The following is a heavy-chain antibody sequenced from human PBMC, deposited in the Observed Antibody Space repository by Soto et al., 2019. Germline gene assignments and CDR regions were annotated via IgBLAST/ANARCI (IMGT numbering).Heavy chain of an antibody. J-gene: IGHJ4*02. D-gene: IGHD5-18*01. CDR3: AKGLSVIQEWIIDGH. CDR1: GYTFTGYY. V-gene: IGHV1-2*02. CDR2: INPNSGGT. Sequence: ASVKVSCKASGYTFTGYYMHWVRQAPGQGFEWMGWINPNSGGTNYADSVKGRFTISRDNSKNTLYLEMDSLRAEDTAMYYCAKGLSVIQEWIIDGHWGQGTQVTVSS.